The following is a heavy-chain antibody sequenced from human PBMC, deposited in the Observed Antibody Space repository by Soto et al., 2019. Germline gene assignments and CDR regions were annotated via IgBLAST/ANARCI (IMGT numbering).Heavy chain of an antibody. D-gene: IGHD3-16*02. Sequence: SPTLSLTCAISGDSVSSNSAAWNWIRQSPSRGLEWLGRTYYRSKWYNDYAVSVKSRITINPDTSKNQFSLQLNSVTPEDTAVYYCARVQSYRYLAWFDYWGQGTLVTVSS. J-gene: IGHJ4*02. CDR1: GDSVSSNSAA. CDR2: TYYRSKWYN. V-gene: IGHV6-1*01. CDR3: ARVQSYRYLAWFDY.